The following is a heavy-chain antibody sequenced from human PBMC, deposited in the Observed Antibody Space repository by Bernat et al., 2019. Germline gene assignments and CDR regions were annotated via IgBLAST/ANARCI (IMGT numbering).Heavy chain of an antibody. J-gene: IGHJ6*03. Sequence: QVQLVESGGVVVQPGRSLRLSCAASGFTFSSYGMHWVRQAPGKGLEWVAVIWYDGSNKYYADSVKGRFTISRDNSKNTLYLQMNSLRAEDTAVYYCARDGGSLGAAYYMDVWGKGTTVTVSS. CDR2: IWYDGSNK. V-gene: IGHV3-33*01. D-gene: IGHD3-16*01. CDR1: GFTFSSYG. CDR3: ARDGGSLGAAYYMDV.